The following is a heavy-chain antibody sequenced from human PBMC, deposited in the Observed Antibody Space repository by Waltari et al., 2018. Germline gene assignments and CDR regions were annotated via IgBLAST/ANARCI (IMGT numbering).Heavy chain of an antibody. Sequence: QVQLVQSGAEVKKPGSSVKVSCKASGGTFSSYAISWVRQAPGQGLEWMGGTIPILGKANYAQKFQGRVTITADESTSTAYMELSSLRSEDTAVYYCARDPGGVTMVQGVIGGWFDPWGQGTLVTVSS. V-gene: IGHV1-69*11. J-gene: IGHJ5*02. CDR1: GGTFSSYA. CDR2: TIPILGKA. CDR3: ARDPGGVTMVQGVIGGWFDP. D-gene: IGHD3-10*01.